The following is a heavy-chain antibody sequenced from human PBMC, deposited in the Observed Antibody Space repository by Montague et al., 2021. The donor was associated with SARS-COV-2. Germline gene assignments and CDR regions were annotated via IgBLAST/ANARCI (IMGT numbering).Heavy chain of an antibody. CDR1: GASISSGSYY. D-gene: IGHD6-19*01. CDR2: IYYSGTT. Sequence: SESLSLTCTVSGASISSGSYYWGWIRQSPGKGLEWIASIYYSGTTYYNPSVESRVTQSVDRSNNQFSLRLRSVTAADTAVYYCATQEDPSGWIPGPFDFWGQGTLLSVSS. V-gene: IGHV4-39*01. J-gene: IGHJ4*02. CDR3: ATQEDPSGWIPGPFDF.